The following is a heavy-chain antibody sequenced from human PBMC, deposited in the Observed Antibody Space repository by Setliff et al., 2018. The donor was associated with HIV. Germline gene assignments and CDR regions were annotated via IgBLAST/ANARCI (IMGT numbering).Heavy chain of an antibody. CDR2: IYYTGDS. D-gene: IGHD3-16*01. Sequence: SETLSLTCTVSGDSIRSGHSYWSWIRQQPGKGLEWIGYIYYTGDSDYNPSLKSRLTLSVDTSKNQFSLNLRSVTAADTAVYYCARDEGGPFDYWGQGTLVTVPQ. V-gene: IGHV4-31*03. CDR1: GDSIRSGHSY. CDR3: ARDEGGPFDY. J-gene: IGHJ4*02.